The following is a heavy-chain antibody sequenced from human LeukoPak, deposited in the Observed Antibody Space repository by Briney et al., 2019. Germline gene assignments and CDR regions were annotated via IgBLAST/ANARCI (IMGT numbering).Heavy chain of an antibody. CDR2: INHSGST. CDR1: GFTFSSYA. CDR3: ARLGVVGYSFNYYYMDV. J-gene: IGHJ6*03. V-gene: IGHV4-34*01. D-gene: IGHD5-18*01. Sequence: GSLRLSCAASGFTFSSYAMSWVRQPPGKGLEWIGEINHSGSTNYNPSLKSRVTISVDTSKNQFSLKLSSVTAADTAVYYCARLGVVGYSFNYYYMDVWGKGTTVTISS.